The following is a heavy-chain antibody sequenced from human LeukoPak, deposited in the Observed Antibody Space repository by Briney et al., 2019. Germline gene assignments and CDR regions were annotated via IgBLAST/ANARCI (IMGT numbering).Heavy chain of an antibody. CDR2: IYTSGST. Sequence: SETLSLTCTVSGGSISSYYWSWIRKPAGKGLEWIGRIYTSGSTNYNPSLKSRVTMSVDTSKNQFSLKLSSVTAADTAVYYCARDMGATTGYYFDYWGQGTLVTVSS. CDR3: ARDMGATTGYYFDY. CDR1: GGSISSYY. J-gene: IGHJ4*02. D-gene: IGHD1-26*01. V-gene: IGHV4-4*07.